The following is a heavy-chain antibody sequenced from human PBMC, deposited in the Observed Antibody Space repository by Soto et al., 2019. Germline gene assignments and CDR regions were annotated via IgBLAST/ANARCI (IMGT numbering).Heavy chain of an antibody. CDR3: ARGSLSTVTSNALDI. J-gene: IGHJ3*02. Sequence: QVQLQESGPGLVKPSETLSLTCTISGGSISDFYWSWIRQPPGKGLEWLGYGYMYYSGSTYYNPSLESRLTISVDTSKNQFSLKLTSVTAADTALYFCARGSLSTVTSNALDIWGPGTMVTVSS. D-gene: IGHD4-17*01. V-gene: IGHV4-59*01. CDR2: MYYSGST. CDR1: GGSISDFY.